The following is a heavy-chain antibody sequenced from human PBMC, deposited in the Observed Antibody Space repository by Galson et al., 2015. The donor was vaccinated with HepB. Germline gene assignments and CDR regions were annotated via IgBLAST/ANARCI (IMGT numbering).Heavy chain of an antibody. CDR3: ALGDYYYYGMDV. CDR1: GGTFSSYA. CDR2: IIPILGIA. J-gene: IGHJ6*02. D-gene: IGHD3-16*01. V-gene: IGHV1-69*04. Sequence: QSGAEVKKPGSSVKVSCKTSGGTFSSYAISWVRQAPGQGLEWMGRIIPILGIANYAQKFQGRVTITADKSTSTAYMELSSLRSEDTAVYYCALGDYYYYGMDVWGQGTTVTVSS.